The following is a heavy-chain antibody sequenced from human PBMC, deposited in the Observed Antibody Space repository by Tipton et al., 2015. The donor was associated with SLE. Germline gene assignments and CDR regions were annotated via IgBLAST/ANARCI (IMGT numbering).Heavy chain of an antibody. V-gene: IGHV3-30*04. CDR1: GFTFSSHG. Sequence: SLRLSCAASGFTFSSHGMHWVRQAPGKGLEWVAVFTYDGSAHYAESLRGRFTISRDNSETTLFLQMNSLRAEDTAMYYCARAFESYYCDYWGQGALVTVSS. CDR2: FTYDGSA. J-gene: IGHJ4*02. CDR3: ARAFESYYCDY.